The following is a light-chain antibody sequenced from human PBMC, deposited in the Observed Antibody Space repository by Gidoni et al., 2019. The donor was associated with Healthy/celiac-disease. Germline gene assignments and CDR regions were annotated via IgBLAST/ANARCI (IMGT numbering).Light chain of an antibody. CDR1: QSISSY. CDR2: AAS. V-gene: IGKV1-39*01. Sequence: DIQMTQSPSSLSASVGDRVTITCRASQSISSYLNWYQQTPGKAPKLLIYAASSLQSGVPSRFSGSGSGTDFTLTISSLQPEDFATYYCQQSYSTPWRFGQGTKVEIK. J-gene: IGKJ1*01. CDR3: QQSYSTPWR.